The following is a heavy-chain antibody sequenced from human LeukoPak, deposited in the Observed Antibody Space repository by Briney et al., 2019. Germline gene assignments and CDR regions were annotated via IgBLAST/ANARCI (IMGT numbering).Heavy chain of an antibody. D-gene: IGHD2-2*01. CDR1: GGSISSGDYY. V-gene: IGHV4-30-4*01. Sequence: PSQTLSLTCTVSGGSISSGDYYWSWIRQPPGKGLEWIGYIYYSGSTYYNPSPKSRVTISVDTSKNQFSLKLSSVTAADTAVYYCARVGSSALFDYWGQGTLVTVSS. CDR2: IYYSGST. CDR3: ARVGSSALFDY. J-gene: IGHJ4*02.